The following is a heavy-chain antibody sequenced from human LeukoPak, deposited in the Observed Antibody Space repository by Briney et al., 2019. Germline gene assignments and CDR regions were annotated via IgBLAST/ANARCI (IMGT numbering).Heavy chain of an antibody. J-gene: IGHJ4*02. Sequence: PGGSLRLSCAASGFTFSSYWMTWVRQTPGKGLEWVANIKEDGGDKYYVDSVKGRFTTSRDNAKNALFLQMNSLRVEDTAVYYCARQVPTAEFDYWGQGTLVTVSS. D-gene: IGHD2-2*01. CDR1: GFTFSSYW. CDR3: ARQVPTAEFDY. CDR2: IKEDGGDK. V-gene: IGHV3-7*01.